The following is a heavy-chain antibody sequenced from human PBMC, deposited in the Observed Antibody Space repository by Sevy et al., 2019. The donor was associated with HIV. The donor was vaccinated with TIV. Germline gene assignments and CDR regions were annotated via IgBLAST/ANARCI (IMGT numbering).Heavy chain of an antibody. V-gene: IGHV3-53*01. CDR2: IYIRGTT. CDR3: ARGKHVSGYYGSFDY. J-gene: IGHJ4*02. D-gene: IGHD5-18*01. Sequence: GGSLRLSCAASGLTVSDNFMSWVRQAPGKGLEWVSVIYIRGTTYYADSVKGRFTISRDNSKNTIYLQMNGLRAEDTAVYYCARGKHVSGYYGSFDYWGLGALVTVSS. CDR1: GLTVSDNF.